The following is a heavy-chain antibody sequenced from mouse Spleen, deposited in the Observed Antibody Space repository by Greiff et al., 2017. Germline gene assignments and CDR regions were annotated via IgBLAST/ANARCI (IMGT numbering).Heavy chain of an antibody. D-gene: IGHD2-1*01. CDR1: GFTFSSYA. J-gene: IGHJ3*01. Sequence: EVPLVASGGGLVKPGGSLKLFCAASGFTFSSYAMSWVSQTPEKRPAWVATICSGGSYTYYPDSVKGRFPISRDNSKNTLYLKMSSLKSEDTAMYYCAIHDYYGNPAWFAYWGQGTLVTVSA. V-gene: IGHV5-9-3*01. CDR3: AIHDYYGNPAWFAY. CDR2: ICSGGSYT.